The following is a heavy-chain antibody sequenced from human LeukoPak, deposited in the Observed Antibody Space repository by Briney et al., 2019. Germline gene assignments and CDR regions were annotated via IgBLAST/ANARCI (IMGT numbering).Heavy chain of an antibody. J-gene: IGHJ6*03. D-gene: IGHD2-2*02. CDR3: ARRRRTWLYVDYYMDV. Sequence: SETLSLTCAVSGGSISSGSYYWSWIRQPAGKGLEWIGCIYTSGCTNYNPSLQNRVTRSVDTPKNQFSLQLSSVTAADTAVYYCARRRRTWLYVDYYMDVWGKGTTVTISS. CDR2: IYTSGCT. V-gene: IGHV4-61*02. CDR1: GGSISSGSYY.